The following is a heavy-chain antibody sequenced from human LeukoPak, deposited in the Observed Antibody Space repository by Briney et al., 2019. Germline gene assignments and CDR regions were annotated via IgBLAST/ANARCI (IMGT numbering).Heavy chain of an antibody. CDR1: GGSISSYY. Sequence: SETLSLTCTVSGGSISSYYWSWIRQPAGKGLEWIGRIYTSGSTNYNPSLKSRVTMPVDTSKNQFSLKLSSVTAADTAVYYCARDLAAAGSQYFDYWGQGTLVTVSS. CDR2: IYTSGST. V-gene: IGHV4-4*07. J-gene: IGHJ4*02. CDR3: ARDLAAAGSQYFDY. D-gene: IGHD6-13*01.